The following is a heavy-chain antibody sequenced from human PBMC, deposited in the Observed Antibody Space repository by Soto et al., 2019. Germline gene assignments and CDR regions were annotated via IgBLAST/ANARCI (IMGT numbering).Heavy chain of an antibody. J-gene: IGHJ3*02. V-gene: IGHV5-51*01. CDR2: IYPGDSDT. CDR1: GYTFDNYC. CDR3: AALGAILNGYESFDM. D-gene: IGHD3-9*01. Sequence: EECLTSSCRGSGYTFDNYCLALVLHFSAKGLEWLGHIYPGDSDTRYSPSFEGQVTMSADKSISTVYLQWSSLKDSDTAMYYCAALGAILNGYESFDMWGQGTAVTVSS.